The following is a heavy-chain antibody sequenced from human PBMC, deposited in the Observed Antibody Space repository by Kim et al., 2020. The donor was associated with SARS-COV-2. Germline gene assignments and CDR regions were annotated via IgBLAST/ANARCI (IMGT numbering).Heavy chain of an antibody. Sequence: GGSLRLSCAASGFTFSSYAMSWVRQAPGKGLEWVSAISGSGGSTYYADSVKGRFTISRDNSKNTLYLQMNSLRAEDTAVYYCAKDVTWSSSSEDYWYFDYWGQGTLVTVSS. CDR1: GFTFSSYA. J-gene: IGHJ4*02. CDR3: AKDVTWSSSSEDYWYFDY. V-gene: IGHV3-23*01. CDR2: ISGSGGST. D-gene: IGHD6-6*01.